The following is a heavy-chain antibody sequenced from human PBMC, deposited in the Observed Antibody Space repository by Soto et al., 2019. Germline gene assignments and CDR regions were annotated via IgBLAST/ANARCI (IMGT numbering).Heavy chain of an antibody. J-gene: IGHJ4*02. CDR2: IKSKTDGGTT. V-gene: IGHV3-15*01. CDR1: GFTFSNAW. CDR3: TTVGWNYYWHYFDY. D-gene: IGHD1-7*01. Sequence: EVQLVESGGGLVKPGGSLRLSCAASGFTFSNAWMRWVRQAPGKGLEWVGRIKSKTDGGTTDYAAPVKGRFTISRDASKNTLYLQMNSLKTEDTAVYYCTTVGWNYYWHYFDYWGQGTLVTVSS.